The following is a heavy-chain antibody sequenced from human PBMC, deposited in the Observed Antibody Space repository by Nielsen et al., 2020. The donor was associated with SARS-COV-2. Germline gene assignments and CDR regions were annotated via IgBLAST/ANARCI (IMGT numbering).Heavy chain of an antibody. CDR2: IWYDGSNK. CDR1: GFTFSSYG. Sequence: GESLKISCAASGFTFSSYGMHWVRQAPGKGLEWVAVIWYDGSNKYYADSVKGRFTTSRDNSKNTLYLQMNSLRAEGTAVYYCAGHLSWYGMDVWGQGTTVTVSS. CDR3: AGHLSWYGMDV. D-gene: IGHD3-16*02. V-gene: IGHV3-33*01. J-gene: IGHJ6*02.